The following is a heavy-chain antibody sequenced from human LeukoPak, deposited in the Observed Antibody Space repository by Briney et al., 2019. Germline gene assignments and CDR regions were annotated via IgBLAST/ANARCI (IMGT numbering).Heavy chain of an antibody. D-gene: IGHD5-18*01. V-gene: IGHV3-23*01. CDR2: ISGSGGST. CDR1: GFTFSSYA. Sequence: GGSLRLSCAGSGFTFSSYAMSWVRQAPGKGLEWVSAISGSGGSTYYADSVKGRFTISRDNSKNTLYLQMNSLRAEDTAVYYCAKAGDTAMVTDYYFDYWGQGTLVTVSS. CDR3: AKAGDTAMVTDYYFDY. J-gene: IGHJ4*02.